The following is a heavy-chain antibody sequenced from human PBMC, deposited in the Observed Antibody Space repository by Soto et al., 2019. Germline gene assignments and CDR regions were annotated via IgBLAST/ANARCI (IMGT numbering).Heavy chain of an antibody. Sequence: QVRLVQSGAEVKKPGASVKVSCKASGYTFSSYGISWVRQAPGQGLEWMGWISAYNGNTNYAQKLQGRVTMTPETSTSHAYMELRSLTSDDTAVYYWARCSRLRYAFDIWGQGTMVSVSS. D-gene: IGHD2-15*01. CDR3: ARCSRLRYAFDI. V-gene: IGHV1-18*01. CDR2: ISAYNGNT. CDR1: GYTFSSYG. J-gene: IGHJ3*02.